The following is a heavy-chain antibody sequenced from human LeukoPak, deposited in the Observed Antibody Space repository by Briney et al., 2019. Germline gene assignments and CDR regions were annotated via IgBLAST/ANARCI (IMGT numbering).Heavy chain of an antibody. J-gene: IGHJ4*02. D-gene: IGHD3-16*01. CDR1: GGSISSGDYY. V-gene: IGHV4-30-4*08. CDR3: ARTVARYYFDY. CDR2: IYYSGST. Sequence: SETLPLTCTVSGGSISSGDYYWSWIRQPPGKGLEWIGYIYYSGSTYYNPSLKSRVTISVDTSKNQFSLKLSSVTAADTAVYYCARTVARYYFDYWGQGALVTVSS.